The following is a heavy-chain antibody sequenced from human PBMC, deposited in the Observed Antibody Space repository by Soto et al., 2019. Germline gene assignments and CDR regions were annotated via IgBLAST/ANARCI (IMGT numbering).Heavy chain of an antibody. D-gene: IGHD5-18*01. Sequence: QVQLVESGGGVVQSGGSLRLSCAASGLSFSEYGLHWVRQAPGKGPEWVAVISSHGSDTYYADFVKGRFIISRDNFRNTLFLQMYRLRVDDTAAYYCTTHRGMQLWLPYFDSWGQGTQVTVSS. J-gene: IGHJ4*02. CDR3: TTHRGMQLWLPYFDS. CDR1: GLSFSEYG. CDR2: ISSHGSDT. V-gene: IGHV3-30*03.